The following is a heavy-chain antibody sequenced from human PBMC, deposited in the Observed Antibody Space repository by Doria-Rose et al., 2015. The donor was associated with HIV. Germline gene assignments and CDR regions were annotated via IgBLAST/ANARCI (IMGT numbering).Heavy chain of an antibody. CDR3: ARIKSSRWYHKYYLDF. V-gene: IGHV2-26*01. CDR1: GVSLSSPGMG. Sequence: QVTLKESGPVLVKPTETLTLTCTVSGVSLSSPGMGVSWIRQPPGKALEWLAKLFSDDERYYKTSLKSRLTISRGTSKSQVVLTMTDMDPVDTATYYCARIKSSRWYHKYYLDFWGQGTLVIVSA. J-gene: IGHJ4*02. D-gene: IGHD6-13*01. CDR2: LFSDDER.